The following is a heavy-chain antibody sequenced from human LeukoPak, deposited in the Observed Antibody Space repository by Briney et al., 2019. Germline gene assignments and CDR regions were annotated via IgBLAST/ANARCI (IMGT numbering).Heavy chain of an antibody. V-gene: IGHV1-2*02. CDR2: INPNSGGT. CDR3: ARAEMATIDYFDY. D-gene: IGHD5-24*01. J-gene: IGHJ4*02. Sequence: ASVKVSCKASGYTFTGYYMHWVRQAPGQGLEWMGWINPNSGGTNYAQKFQGRVTMTRDTSISTAYMELGRLRSDDTAVYYCARAEMATIDYFDYWGQGTLVTVSS. CDR1: GYTFTGYY.